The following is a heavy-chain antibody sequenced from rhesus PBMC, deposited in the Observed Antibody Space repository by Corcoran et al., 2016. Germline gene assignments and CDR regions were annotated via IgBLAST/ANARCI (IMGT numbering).Heavy chain of an antibody. J-gene: IGHJ4*01. CDR2: ISGSSGST. Sequence: QVQLQESGPGLVNPSATLSLTCAVPGCSISSTNWWTWLPQPPGKGLEGSGYISGSSGSTYYNPSLKSRVTISTDTSKNQFSLKLSSVTAADTAVYYCARLGIAAGWNDYWGQGVLVTVSS. CDR1: GCSISSTNW. CDR3: ARLGIAAGWNDY. D-gene: IGHD6-13*01. V-gene: IGHV4-65*01.